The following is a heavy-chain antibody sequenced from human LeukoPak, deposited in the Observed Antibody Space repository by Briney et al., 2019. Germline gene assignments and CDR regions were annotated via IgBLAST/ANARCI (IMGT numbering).Heavy chain of an antibody. V-gene: IGHV4-59*01. J-gene: IGHJ4*02. CDR2: IYYSGST. D-gene: IGHD5-18*01. CDR1: GGSISSYY. CDR3: ARGYSYGLPFDY. Sequence: PSETLSLTCTVPGGSISSYYWSWIRQPPGKGLEWIGYIYYSGSTNYNPSLKSRVTISVDTSKNQFSLKLSSVTAADTAVYYCARGYSYGLPFDYWGQGTLVTVFS.